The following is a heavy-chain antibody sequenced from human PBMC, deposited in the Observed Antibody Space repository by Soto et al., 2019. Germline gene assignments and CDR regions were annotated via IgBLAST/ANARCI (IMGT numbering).Heavy chain of an antibody. J-gene: IGHJ4*02. D-gene: IGHD6-13*01. CDR1: GFTFRSYA. Sequence: QVQLVESGGGVVQPGRSLRLSCAASGFTFRSYAMDWVRQAPGKGLEWVAVISYDGTNKYYADSVKGRFTISRDNSKNTLSLQMNSLRPEDTAVYYCARGDSNSWSDFWGQGTLFTVSS. V-gene: IGHV3-30*01. CDR2: ISYDGTNK. CDR3: ARGDSNSWSDF.